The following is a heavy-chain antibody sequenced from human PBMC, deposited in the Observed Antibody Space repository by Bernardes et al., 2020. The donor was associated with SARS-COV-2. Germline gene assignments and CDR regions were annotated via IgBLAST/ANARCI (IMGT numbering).Heavy chain of an antibody. V-gene: IGHV1-24*01. Sequence: ASVKVSCKVSGYTLTALSMHWVRQAPGKGLEWMGGFDPEDGETIYAQKFQGRVTMTEDTSTDTAYMELSSLRSEDTAVYYCASGDYSTPPDYYYYGMDVWGQGTTVTVSS. CDR1: GYTLTALS. CDR2: FDPEDGET. J-gene: IGHJ6*02. CDR3: ASGDYSTPPDYYYYGMDV. D-gene: IGHD2-21*01.